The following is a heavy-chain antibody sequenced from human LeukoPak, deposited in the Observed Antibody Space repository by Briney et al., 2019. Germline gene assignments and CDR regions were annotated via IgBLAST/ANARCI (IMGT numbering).Heavy chain of an antibody. J-gene: IGHJ6*03. CDR2: IYYTGST. CDR3: ARGRVSSSTWYSTYYYYFYMDV. D-gene: IGHD1-1*01. CDR1: GGSISSYY. V-gene: IGHV4-59*01. Sequence: SETLSLTCTVSGGSISSYYWSWIRQPPGKGLEWIGYIYYTGSTNFNPSLNGRVSISRDTSKNLFSLRLRSVTAADTAVYFCARGRVSSSTWYSTYYYYFYMDVWGKGTTVTVSS.